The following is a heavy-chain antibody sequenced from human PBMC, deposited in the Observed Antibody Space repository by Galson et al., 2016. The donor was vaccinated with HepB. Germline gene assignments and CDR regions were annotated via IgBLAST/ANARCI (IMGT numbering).Heavy chain of an antibody. CDR1: GDSVSSNTAA. CDR3: ARDPYGDHGLDY. Sequence: CAISGDSVSSNTAAWNWIRQSPSRGLEWLGRTYFRAKWFNDYAVSLKNRISVYPDTSKNQFSLHLASMTPEVTAVYFCARDPYGDHGLDYWGQGTLVPVSS. V-gene: IGHV6-1*01. CDR2: TYFRAKWFN. J-gene: IGHJ4*02. D-gene: IGHD4-17*01.